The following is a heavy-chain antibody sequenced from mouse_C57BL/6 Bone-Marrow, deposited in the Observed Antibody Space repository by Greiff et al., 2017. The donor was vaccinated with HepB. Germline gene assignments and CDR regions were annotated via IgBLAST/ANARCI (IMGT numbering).Heavy chain of an antibody. Sequence: QVQLQQPGAELVMPGASVKLSCKASGYTFTSYWMHWVKQRPGQGLEWIGEIDPSDSYTNYNQKFKGKSTLTVDKSSSTAYMQLSSLTSEDSAVYYCAREGAYYYGSSSYFDIWGTGTTVTVSS. CDR1: GYTFTSYW. CDR2: IDPSDSYT. J-gene: IGHJ1*03. D-gene: IGHD1-1*01. V-gene: IGHV1-69*01. CDR3: AREGAYYYGSSSYFDI.